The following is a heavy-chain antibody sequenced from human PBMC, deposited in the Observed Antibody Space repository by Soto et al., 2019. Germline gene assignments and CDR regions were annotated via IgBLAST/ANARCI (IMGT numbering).Heavy chain of an antibody. J-gene: IGHJ3*02. CDR1: GGTFSSYA. CDR2: IIPIFGTA. CDR3: ARLPYYDSSGYYYRIAFDI. D-gene: IGHD3-22*01. V-gene: IGHV1-69*13. Sequence: GASVKVSCKASGGTFSSYAISWVRQAPGQGLEWMGGIIPIFGTANYAQKFHGRVTITADESTSTAYMELSSLRSEDTAVYYCARLPYYDSSGYYYRIAFDIWGQGTMVTVSS.